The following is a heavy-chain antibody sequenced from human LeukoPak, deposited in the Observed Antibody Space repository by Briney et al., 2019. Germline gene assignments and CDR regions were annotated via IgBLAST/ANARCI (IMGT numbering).Heavy chain of an antibody. D-gene: IGHD2-2*01. CDR2: ISAYNGNT. Sequence: ASVKVSCKASGYTFTSYGISWVRQAPGQGLEWMRWISAYNGNTNYAQKLQGRVTMTTDTSTSTAYMELRSLRSDDTAVYYCARDIVVVPAATLNWFDPWGQGTLVTVSS. V-gene: IGHV1-18*01. CDR3: ARDIVVVPAATLNWFDP. CDR1: GYTFTSYG. J-gene: IGHJ5*02.